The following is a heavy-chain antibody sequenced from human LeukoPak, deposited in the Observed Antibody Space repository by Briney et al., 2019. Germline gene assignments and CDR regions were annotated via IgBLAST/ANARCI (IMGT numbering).Heavy chain of an antibody. CDR1: GFTFSSYA. Sequence: GGSLRLSCAASGFTFSSYAMSWVRQAPGKGLEWVSAISGSGGSTYYADSVKGRFTISRDNSKNTLYLQMNGLRAEDTAVYYCAKGGGLHNWFDPWGQGTLVTVSS. J-gene: IGHJ5*02. D-gene: IGHD6-25*01. V-gene: IGHV3-23*01. CDR2: ISGSGGST. CDR3: AKGGGLHNWFDP.